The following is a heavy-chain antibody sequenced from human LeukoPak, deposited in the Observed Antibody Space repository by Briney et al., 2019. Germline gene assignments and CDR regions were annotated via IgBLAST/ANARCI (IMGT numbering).Heavy chain of an antibody. J-gene: IGHJ4*02. D-gene: IGHD3-22*01. CDR1: GGSFSGYY. CDR2: INHSGST. Sequence: SETLSLTCAVYGGSFSGYYWSWIRQPPGEGLEWIGEINHSGSTNYNPSLKSRVTISVDTSKNQFSLKLSSVTAADTAVYYCAREGSYYDSSGYYTQDYWGQGTLVTVSS. CDR3: AREGSYYDSSGYYTQDY. V-gene: IGHV4-34*01.